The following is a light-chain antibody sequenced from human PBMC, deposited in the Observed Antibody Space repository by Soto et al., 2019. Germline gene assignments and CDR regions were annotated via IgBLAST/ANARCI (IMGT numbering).Light chain of an antibody. V-gene: IGKV1-39*01. CDR1: QAIGNY. CDR3: QQLPATPLP. CDR2: GAT. Sequence: DIQMTQSPSSLSASVGDRVTITCRASQAIGNYLNWYQQKPGKAPNLLIFGATTLQSGVPSRFSGSGYGTNLPLIISGLQPEDFSIYYCQQLPATPLPFGQGTRL. J-gene: IGKJ5*01.